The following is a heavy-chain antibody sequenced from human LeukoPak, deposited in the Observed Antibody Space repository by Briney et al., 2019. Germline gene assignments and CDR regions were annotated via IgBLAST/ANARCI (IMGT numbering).Heavy chain of an antibody. CDR2: ISYDGSNK. D-gene: IGHD3-22*01. CDR3: ARLSTMIGSAFDI. CDR1: GFNFRSYG. Sequence: PGGSLRLSCEASGFNFRSYGMHWVRQAPGKGLERVAVISYDGSNKYYADSVKGRFTISRDNSKNTLYLQMNSLRAEDTAVYYCARLSTMIGSAFDIWGQGTMVTVSS. J-gene: IGHJ3*02. V-gene: IGHV3-30*03.